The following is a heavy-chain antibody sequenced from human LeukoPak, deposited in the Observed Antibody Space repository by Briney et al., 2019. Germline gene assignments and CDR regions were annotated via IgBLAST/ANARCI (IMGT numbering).Heavy chain of an antibody. J-gene: IGHJ3*02. V-gene: IGHV3-7*05. D-gene: IGHD2-2*03. CDR2: IKQDGSEK. CDR3: AKDYLDIVVVPAALDAFDI. CDR1: GFTFSSYW. Sequence: GGSLRLSCAASGFTFSSYWMSWVRQAPGKGLEWVANIKQDGSEKYYVDSVKGRFTISRDNAKNSLYLQMNSLRAEDTAVYYCAKDYLDIVVVPAALDAFDIWGQGTMVTVSS.